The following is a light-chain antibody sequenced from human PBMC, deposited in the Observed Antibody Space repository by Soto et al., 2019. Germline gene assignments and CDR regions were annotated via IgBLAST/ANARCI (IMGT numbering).Light chain of an antibody. CDR2: KAS. J-gene: IGKJ1*01. CDR1: QSISSW. CDR3: QQYNDWWT. Sequence: DIQMTQSPSTLSASVGDRVTITCRASQSISSWLAWYQQKPGKAPKLLIYKASSLESGVPSRFSGSGSGTEFTLTISSLQPDDFATYYCQQYNDWWTFGQGTKWIS. V-gene: IGKV1-5*03.